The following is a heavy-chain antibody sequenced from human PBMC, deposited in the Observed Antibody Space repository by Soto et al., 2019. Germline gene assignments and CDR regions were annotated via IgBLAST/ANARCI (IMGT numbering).Heavy chain of an antibody. J-gene: IGHJ4*02. CDR1: GYTFSGHW. D-gene: IGHD6-19*01. V-gene: IGHV5-10-1*01. Sequence: PGESLKISCKTSGYTFSGHWISWVRQVPGKGLQWMGNIDPSDSYINYNPAFRGHVTFSVDKSYSTAYLHWRSLGPSDTAIYYCARHGAAIWLGYWGQGTLVTVSS. CDR2: IDPSDSYI. CDR3: ARHGAAIWLGY.